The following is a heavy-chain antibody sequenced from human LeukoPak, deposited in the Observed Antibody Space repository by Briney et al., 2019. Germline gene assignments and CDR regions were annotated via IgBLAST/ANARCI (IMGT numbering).Heavy chain of an antibody. CDR2: ISGSGGST. V-gene: IGHV3-23*01. Sequence: GGSLRLSCAASGFTFSSYAMSWVRQAPGKGLEWVSAISGSGGSTYYADSVKGRFTIPRDNSKNTLYLQMNSLRAEDTAVYYCAKRYCSGGSCSYSYYYMDVWGKGTTVTVSS. CDR1: GFTFSSYA. D-gene: IGHD2-15*01. CDR3: AKRYCSGGSCSYSYYYMDV. J-gene: IGHJ6*03.